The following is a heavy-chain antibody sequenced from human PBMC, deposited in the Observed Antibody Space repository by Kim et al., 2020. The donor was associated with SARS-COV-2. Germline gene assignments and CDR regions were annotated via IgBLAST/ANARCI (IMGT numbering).Heavy chain of an antibody. D-gene: IGHD6-13*01. CDR2: ISYDGSNK. CDR3: AREGGSGSWYYNWFDP. J-gene: IGHJ5*02. Sequence: GGSLRLSCAASGFTFSSYAMHWVRQAPGKGLEWVAVISYDGSNKYYADSVKGRFTISRDNSKNTLYLQMNSLRAEDTAVYYCAREGGSGSWYYNWFDPWGQGTLVTVSS. CDR1: GFTFSSYA. V-gene: IGHV3-30*04.